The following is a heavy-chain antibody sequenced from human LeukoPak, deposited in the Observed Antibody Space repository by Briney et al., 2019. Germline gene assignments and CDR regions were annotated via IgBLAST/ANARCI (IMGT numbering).Heavy chain of an antibody. CDR2: ISSSGSTI. CDR3: AKGDVRGIIISY. V-gene: IGHV3-48*03. CDR1: GFTFSSYE. D-gene: IGHD3-10*01. Sequence: GGSLRLSCAASGFTFSSYEMNWVRQAPGKGLEWVSYISSSGSTIYYADSVKGRFTISRDNSKNTLYLQMNSLRAEDTAVYYCAKGDVRGIIISYWGQGTLVTVSS. J-gene: IGHJ4*02.